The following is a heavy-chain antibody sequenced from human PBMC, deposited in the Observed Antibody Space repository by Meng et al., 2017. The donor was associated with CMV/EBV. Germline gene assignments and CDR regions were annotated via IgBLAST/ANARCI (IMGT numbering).Heavy chain of an antibody. CDR2: ISAYNGNT. Sequence: VKVSCKASGYTFTSYGISWVRQAPGQGLEWMGWISAYNGNTNYAQKLQGRVTMTTDTSTSTAYMELRSLRSDDTAVYYCARDAYYDFWSGYYTGGVYYFDYWGQGTLVTVSS. V-gene: IGHV1-18*01. J-gene: IGHJ4*02. CDR1: GYTFTSYG. CDR3: ARDAYYDFWSGYYTGGVYYFDY. D-gene: IGHD3-3*01.